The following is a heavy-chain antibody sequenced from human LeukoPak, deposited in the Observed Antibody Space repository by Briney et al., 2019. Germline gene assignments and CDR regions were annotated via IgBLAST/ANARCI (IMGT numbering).Heavy chain of an antibody. J-gene: IGHJ4*02. V-gene: IGHV3-74*01. CDR1: GFTFSNSW. CDR2: VNPDGRTT. Sequence: GGSLRLSCVGSGFTFSNSWIHWIRQAPGKGLVWVSRVNPDGRTTNYADSVNGRFTISRDNAKNTLYLQMNSLTVEDTAVYYCATAGSYRFDFWGQGTLVTVSS. D-gene: IGHD3-16*02. CDR3: ATAGSYRFDF.